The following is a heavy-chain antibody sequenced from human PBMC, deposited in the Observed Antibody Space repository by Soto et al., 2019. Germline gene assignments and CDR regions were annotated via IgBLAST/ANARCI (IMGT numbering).Heavy chain of an antibody. CDR2: TNYNGGTDY. D-gene: IGHD2-15*01. CDR3: ARDKEHTRGAILGY. V-gene: IGHV4-59*01. J-gene: IGHJ4*02. Sequence: SETLSLTCTVSGGSISTYFWNWVRQVPGKGLEWIGCTNYNGGTDYNYNPPLKSRVTISVGTSKNQFSLHLSSVTAADTAVYYCARDKEHTRGAILGYWGQGALVTVSS. CDR1: GGSISTYF.